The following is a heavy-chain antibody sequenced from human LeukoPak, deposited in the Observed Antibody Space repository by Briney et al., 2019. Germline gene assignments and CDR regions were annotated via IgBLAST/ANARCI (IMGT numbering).Heavy chain of an antibody. Sequence: SETLSLTCTVSGYSISSGYYWGWIRQPPGKGLEWIGSIYHSGSTYYNPSLKSRVTISVDTSKNQFSLKLISVTAADTAMYYCARDRHEPGPWGPGTMVTVSS. V-gene: IGHV4-38-2*02. CDR1: GYSISSGYY. CDR3: ARDRHEPGP. J-gene: IGHJ3*01. CDR2: IYHSGST.